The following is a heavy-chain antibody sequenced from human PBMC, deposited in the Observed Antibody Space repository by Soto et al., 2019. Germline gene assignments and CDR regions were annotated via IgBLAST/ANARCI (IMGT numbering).Heavy chain of an antibody. J-gene: IGHJ4*02. CDR2: IYYSGST. CDR1: GGSIGSYY. Sequence: QVQLQESGPGLVKPSETRSLTCSVSGGSIGSYYWSWIRQPPGKGLEWIGYIYYSGSTNYNPSLKGRVTISVDTSKNQFSLKLSSVTAADTAVYYCARGGWRQIDYWGQGTLVTVSS. CDR3: ARGGWRQIDY. V-gene: IGHV4-59*08. D-gene: IGHD3-3*01.